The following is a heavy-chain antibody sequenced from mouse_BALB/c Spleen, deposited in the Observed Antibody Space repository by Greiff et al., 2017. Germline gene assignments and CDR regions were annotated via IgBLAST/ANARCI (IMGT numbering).Heavy chain of an antibody. CDR2: INPDSSTI. V-gene: IGHV4-1*02. CDR1: GFDFSRYW. J-gene: IGHJ4*01. CDR3: ARRGLTGDAMDY. D-gene: IGHD4-1*01. Sequence: EVKLLESGGCLVQPGGSLKLSCAASGFDFSRYWMSWVRQAPGKGLEWIGEINPDSSTINYTPSLKDKFIISRDNAKNTLYLQMSKVRSEDTALYYCARRGLTGDAMDYWGQGTSVTVSS.